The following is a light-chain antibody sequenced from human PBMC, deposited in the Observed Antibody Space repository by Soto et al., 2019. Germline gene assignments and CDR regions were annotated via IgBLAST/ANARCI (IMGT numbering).Light chain of an antibody. Sequence: EIVLTQSPVTLSSSPGERVTLSCRASLGIDNRLAWYQHKVGQAPSLLIYDASKRATGIPTRFSGSGSGTDFSLTISSLEPEDFAVYYCQHGSTHFGGGTKVDI. J-gene: IGKJ4*01. V-gene: IGKV3-11*01. CDR1: LGIDNR. CDR2: DAS. CDR3: QHGSTH.